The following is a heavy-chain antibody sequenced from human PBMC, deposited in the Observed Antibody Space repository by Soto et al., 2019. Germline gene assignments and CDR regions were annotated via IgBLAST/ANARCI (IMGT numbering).Heavy chain of an antibody. V-gene: IGHV4-39*01. D-gene: IGHD2-2*01. CDR3: ARLGGYCSSTRCYGYYGMDV. CDR1: GGSIGSGPYS. CDR2: FYYSENT. J-gene: IGHJ6*02. Sequence: PSGNLPITCTVSGGSIGSGPYSWGWLRQPPRKGLEWIGTFYYSENTYYNPSLESRVTISVDTSKNQFSLKVSSVTVADTAVYYCARLGGYCSSTRCYGYYGMDVWGHGTTVTVSS.